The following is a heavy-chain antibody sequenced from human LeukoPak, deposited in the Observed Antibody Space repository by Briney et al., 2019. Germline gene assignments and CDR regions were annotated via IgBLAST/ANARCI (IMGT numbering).Heavy chain of an antibody. V-gene: IGHV4-61*08. CDR3: ASGGPYSGWSLGGY. CDR2: TYYSGST. CDR1: GVSISSGGYY. D-gene: IGHD6-19*01. J-gene: IGHJ4*02. Sequence: PSQTLSLTCTVSGVSISSGGYYWSWIRQPPGKGLEWIGYTYYSGSTNYNPSLKSRVTISVDTSKNQFSLKLSSVTAADTAVYYCASGGPYSGWSLGGYWGQGTLVTVSS.